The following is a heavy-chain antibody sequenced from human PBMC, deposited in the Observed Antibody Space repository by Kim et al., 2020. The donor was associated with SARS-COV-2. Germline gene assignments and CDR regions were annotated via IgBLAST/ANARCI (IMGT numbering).Heavy chain of an antibody. Sequence: SETLSLTCAVFGESFSGYHWTWIRQSPGKGLEWIGEINHSGGTNCNPSLKSRVTISLDTSKNQFSLKLGSLSAADTAVYYCARGRAGGVPSPILGLGPYYDYCAMGVWGQGTTITVSS. CDR1: GESFSGYH. V-gene: IGHV4-34*01. CDR3: ARGRAGGVPSPILGLGPYYDYCAMGV. CDR2: INHSGGT. D-gene: IGHD7-27*01. J-gene: IGHJ6*02.